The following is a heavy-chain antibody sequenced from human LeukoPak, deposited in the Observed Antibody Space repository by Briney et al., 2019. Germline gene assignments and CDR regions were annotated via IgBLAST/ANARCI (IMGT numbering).Heavy chain of an antibody. CDR3: ARGRYCTADICSGGDAFDI. Sequence: PSETLSLTCTVSGGSINNYYWSWIRQPAGKGLEWIGRIYTRGSTNYNPSLKSRVTMSVDTSKNQFSLKLSSVTAADTAVYYCARGRYCTADICSGGDAFDIWGQGTMVSVSS. CDR1: GGSINNYY. V-gene: IGHV4-4*07. D-gene: IGHD2-8*02. J-gene: IGHJ3*02. CDR2: IYTRGST.